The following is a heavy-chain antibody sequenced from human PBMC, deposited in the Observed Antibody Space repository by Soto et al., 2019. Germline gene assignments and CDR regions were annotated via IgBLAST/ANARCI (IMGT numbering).Heavy chain of an antibody. CDR3: ARLGIYYYGSGTHPLPFDY. Sequence: QLQLQESGPGLVKPSETLSLTCTVSGGSISSSSYYWGWIRQPPGKGLEWIGSIYYSGSTYYNPSRKSRVTIPVGTSKNQFPLKLSSVTAADTAVYYWARLGIYYYGSGTHPLPFDYWGQGTLVTVSS. V-gene: IGHV4-39*01. CDR2: IYYSGST. CDR1: GGSISSSSYY. J-gene: IGHJ4*02. D-gene: IGHD3-10*01.